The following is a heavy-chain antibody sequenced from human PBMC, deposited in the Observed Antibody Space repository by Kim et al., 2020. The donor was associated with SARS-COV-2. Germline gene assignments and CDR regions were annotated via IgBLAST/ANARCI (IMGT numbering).Heavy chain of an antibody. CDR2: IKQDGSQN. Sequence: GGSLRLSCAASGFTFSNYRMSWVHQAPGKGLEWVGSIKQDGSQNYFVGSVRGRFTISRDNAKNSVSLQMNSLKVEDTAVYYCRAGLPDYWGQGTLVTVSS. CDR3: RAGLPDY. D-gene: IGHD6-19*01. V-gene: IGHV3-7*01. CDR1: GFTFSNYR. J-gene: IGHJ4*02.